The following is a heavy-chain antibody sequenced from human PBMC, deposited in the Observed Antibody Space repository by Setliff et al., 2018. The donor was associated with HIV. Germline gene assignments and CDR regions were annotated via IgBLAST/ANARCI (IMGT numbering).Heavy chain of an antibody. CDR1: GFTFSSFA. CDR2: ISDSGDNT. V-gene: IGHV3-64*02. Sequence: PGGSLRLSCAASGFTFSSFAMYWVRQAPGRGLEYVSAISDSGDNTYFADFVQGRFSISRDNSKNTLYLQMGNLRPEDMAVYYCARDMRTGDYAFDIWGQGTMVTVSS. CDR3: ARDMRTGDYAFDI. D-gene: IGHD7-27*01. J-gene: IGHJ3*02.